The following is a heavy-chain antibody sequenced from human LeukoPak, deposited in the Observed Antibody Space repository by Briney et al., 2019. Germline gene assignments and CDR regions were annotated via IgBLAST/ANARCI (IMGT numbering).Heavy chain of an antibody. CDR1: GFTFSSYE. Sequence: GGSLRLSCAASGFTFSSYEMNWLRQAPGKGLEWVSSISSSSYIYYADSVKGRFTISRDNAKNSLYLQMNSLRAEDTAVYYCARRKISSSWNFDYWGQGTLVTVSS. CDR2: ISSSSYI. CDR3: ARRKISSSWNFDY. J-gene: IGHJ4*02. D-gene: IGHD6-13*01. V-gene: IGHV3-21*01.